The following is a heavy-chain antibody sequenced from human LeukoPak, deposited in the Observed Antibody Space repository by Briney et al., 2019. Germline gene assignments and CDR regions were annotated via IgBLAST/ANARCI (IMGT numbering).Heavy chain of an antibody. CDR2: IYYSGST. D-gene: IGHD2-2*01. V-gene: IGHV4-39*07. J-gene: IGHJ4*02. CDR3: ARDRPETPFDY. CDR1: GGSISSSSYY. Sequence: SETLSLTCTVSGGSISSSSYYWGWIRQPPGKGLEWIGSIYYSGSTYYNPSLKSRVTISVDTSKNQFSLKLSSVTAADTAVYYCARDRPETPFDYWGQGTLVTVSS.